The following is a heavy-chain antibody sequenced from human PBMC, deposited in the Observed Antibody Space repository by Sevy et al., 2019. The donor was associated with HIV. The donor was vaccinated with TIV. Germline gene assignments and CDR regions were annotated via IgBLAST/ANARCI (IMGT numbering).Heavy chain of an antibody. D-gene: IGHD3-22*01. J-gene: IGHJ3*01. Sequence: GGSLRLSCAASGFIFNSYAIHWVRQAPGKGLEWVAVVFMDGTKEFYAESVKGRFTISRDNSKKKVFLQMNSLRDDDTAVYYCVRDHNDSSEYYLIGAYDVWGQGTTVTVSS. CDR1: GFIFNSYA. CDR2: VFMDGTKE. CDR3: VRDHNDSSEYYLIGAYDV. V-gene: IGHV3-33*01.